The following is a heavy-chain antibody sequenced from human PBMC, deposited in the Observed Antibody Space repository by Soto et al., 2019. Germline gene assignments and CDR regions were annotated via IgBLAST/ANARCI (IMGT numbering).Heavy chain of an antibody. D-gene: IGHD3-3*01. CDR3: TRPHAGFKSSYYFDY. CDR1: GFTFGDYA. CDR2: IRSKAYGGTT. V-gene: IGHV3-49*03. J-gene: IGHJ4*02. Sequence: GGSLRLSCTASGFTFGDYAMSWFRQAPGKGLEWVGFIRSKAYGGTTEYAASVKGRFTISRDDSKSIAYLQMNSLKTEDTAVYYCTRPHAGFKSSYYFDYWGQGTLVTVS.